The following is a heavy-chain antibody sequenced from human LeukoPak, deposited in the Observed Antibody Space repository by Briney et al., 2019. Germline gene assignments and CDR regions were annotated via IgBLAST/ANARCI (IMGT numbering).Heavy chain of an antibody. CDR2: ISGDGGTT. CDR3: AKDQGASGWGAFDY. Sequence: GGSLRLSCAASGTTFEDYAMHWVHQAPGKGLEWLSFISGDGGTTFYADSVKGRFTISRDNYKTSLNLQMNSLRTEDTALYYCAKDQGASGWGAFDYWGQGTLVTVSS. CDR1: GTTFEDYA. J-gene: IGHJ4*02. D-gene: IGHD6-19*01. V-gene: IGHV3-43*02.